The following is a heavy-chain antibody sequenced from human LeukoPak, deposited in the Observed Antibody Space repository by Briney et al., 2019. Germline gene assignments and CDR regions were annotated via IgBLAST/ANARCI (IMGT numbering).Heavy chain of an antibody. CDR3: AKASSGHAEYFQH. V-gene: IGHV3-23*01. J-gene: IGHJ1*01. CDR2: ISASGGRT. Sequence: GGSLRLSCAASGFTFSSYAMSWVRQAPGKGLEWVSVISASGGRTSYADSVKGRFTVSRDNSKNTLYLQMNSLRAEDTAVYYCAKASSGHAEYFQHWGQGTLVTVSS. CDR1: GFTFSSYA. D-gene: IGHD6-19*01.